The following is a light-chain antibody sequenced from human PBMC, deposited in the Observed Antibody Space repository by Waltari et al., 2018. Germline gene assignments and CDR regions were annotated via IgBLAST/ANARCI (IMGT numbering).Light chain of an antibody. V-gene: IGKV2-30*01. CDR2: KVS. CDR3: MQGTHWPPVYT. Sequence: DVVLTQSPLSLPVTFGQPASISCSSSQRLVYSDGNTYLNWYQQTPGQPPRRLIYKVSSRDTGVPDRFSGSGSGTDFILKISRVEAEDVGVYYCMQGTHWPPVYTLGQGTKLEIK. CDR1: QRLVYSDGNTY. J-gene: IGKJ2*01.